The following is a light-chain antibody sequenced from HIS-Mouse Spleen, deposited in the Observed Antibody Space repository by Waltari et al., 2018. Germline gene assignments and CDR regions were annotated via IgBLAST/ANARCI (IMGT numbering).Light chain of an antibody. CDR1: SRYVGSYNH. CDR3: CSYAGSSTYVV. J-gene: IGLJ2*01. Sequence: QSALTQPAPVSGSPGQSITISCTGTSRYVGSYNHVSWYQQHPGQAPKLMIYEGSKRPSGVSNRFSRSKSGNTASLTISGLQAEDEADYYCCSYAGSSTYVVFGGGTKLTVL. CDR2: EGS. V-gene: IGLV2-23*01.